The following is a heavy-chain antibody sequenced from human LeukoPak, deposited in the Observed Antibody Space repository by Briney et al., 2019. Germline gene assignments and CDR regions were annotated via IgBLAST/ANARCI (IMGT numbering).Heavy chain of an antibody. CDR3: ARDRGTTVVTALFDY. J-gene: IGHJ4*02. V-gene: IGHV1-2*02. Sequence: GASVKVSCKASGYTFTGYYMHWLRQAPGQGLEWMGWINPNSGGTNYAQKFQGRDTMTRDTSISTAYMELSRLRSDDTAVYYCARDRGTTVVTALFDYWGQGTLVTVSS. CDR1: GYTFTGYY. D-gene: IGHD4-23*01. CDR2: INPNSGGT.